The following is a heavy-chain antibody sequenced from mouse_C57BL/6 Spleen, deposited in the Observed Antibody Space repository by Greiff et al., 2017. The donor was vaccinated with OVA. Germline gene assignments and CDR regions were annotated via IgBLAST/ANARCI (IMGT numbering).Heavy chain of an antibody. CDR3: ARTNYAYRYYFDY. D-gene: IGHD2-2*01. Sequence: EVKVEESGGGLVKPGGSLKLSCAASGFTFSDYGMHWVRQAPEKGLEWVAYISSGSSTIYYADTVKGRFTISRDNAKNTLFLQMTSLRSEDTAMYYCARTNYAYRYYFDYWGQGTTLTVSS. CDR2: ISSGSSTI. J-gene: IGHJ2*01. CDR1: GFTFSDYG. V-gene: IGHV5-17*01.